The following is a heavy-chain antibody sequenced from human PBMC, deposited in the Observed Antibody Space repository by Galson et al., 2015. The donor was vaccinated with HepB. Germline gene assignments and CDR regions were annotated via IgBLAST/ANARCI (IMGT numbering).Heavy chain of an antibody. J-gene: IGHJ4*02. D-gene: IGHD2-2*01. CDR3: AKGRQSLTSCLDY. V-gene: IGHV3-23*01. CDR2: IGGSGRNR. CDR1: RFTFSSYA. Sequence: SLRLSCAASRFTFSSYAMTWVRQVPGKGLEWVSTIGGSGRNRYYSESVKGRFTISRDNSKSTLYLQMSSLRAEDTASYYCAKGRQSLTSCLDYWGQGILVTVSS.